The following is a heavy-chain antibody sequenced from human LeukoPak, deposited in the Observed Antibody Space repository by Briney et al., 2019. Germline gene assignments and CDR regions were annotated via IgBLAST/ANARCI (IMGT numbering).Heavy chain of an antibody. CDR1: GFTFSNYW. V-gene: IGHV3-74*01. Sequence: GGSLRLSCAASGFTFSNYWMYWVRQPPGKGPVWVSRINTDGTTISYADSVKGRFTVSRDNAKSTLYLQMNSLRAEDTAVYYCAFINYYDSSGYYPHYAFDIWGQGTMVTVSS. CDR2: INTDGTTI. CDR3: AFINYYDSSGYYPHYAFDI. J-gene: IGHJ3*02. D-gene: IGHD3-22*01.